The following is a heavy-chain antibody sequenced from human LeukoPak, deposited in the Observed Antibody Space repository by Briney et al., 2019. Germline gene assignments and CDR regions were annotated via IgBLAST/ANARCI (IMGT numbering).Heavy chain of an antibody. CDR3: ARESPGSNALDY. D-gene: IGHD4-23*01. Sequence: GGSLRLSCAASGFTFSSYGMQWVRQAPGKGLEWVSFIRYDGRNKYYTDSVKGRFSISRDNSRNTLYLQMNSLSSEDTAVYYCARESPGSNALDYWGQGTLVTVSS. CDR2: IRYDGRNK. V-gene: IGHV3-30*02. J-gene: IGHJ4*02. CDR1: GFTFSSYG.